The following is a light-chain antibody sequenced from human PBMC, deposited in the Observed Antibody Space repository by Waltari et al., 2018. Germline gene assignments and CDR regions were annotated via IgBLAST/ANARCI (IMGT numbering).Light chain of an antibody. V-gene: IGKV3-15*01. CDR3: QHYDKWLRYS. CDR2: GAS. CDR1: QSISTN. J-gene: IGKJ2*01. Sequence: IVMTQSPATLSVSPGERATLSCRASQSISTNLSWFQEKTGQAPRLLIYGASTGATGVPAGFSGSGSGTYFTLVISSLRSEDFAVYYCQHYDKWLRYSFGQGTKVEIK.